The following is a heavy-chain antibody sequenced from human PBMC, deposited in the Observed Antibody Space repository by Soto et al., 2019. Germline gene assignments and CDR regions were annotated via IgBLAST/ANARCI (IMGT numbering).Heavy chain of an antibody. CDR2: LYPDGRA. Sequence: GSLRLSCAASGFTVNSNYLTWVRQAPGKGLKWVSVLYPDGRADYADSVQGRFSISTDNSENSVYLQMNTLRAEDTAVYYCARGLGREYHDNRNYFHLDYWGQGTLVTVS. D-gene: IGHD1-20*01. CDR1: GFTVNSNY. CDR3: ARGLGREYHDNRNYFHLDY. J-gene: IGHJ4*02. V-gene: IGHV3-53*01.